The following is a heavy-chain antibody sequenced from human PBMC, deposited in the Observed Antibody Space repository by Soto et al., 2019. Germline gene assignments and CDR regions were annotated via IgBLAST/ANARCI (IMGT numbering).Heavy chain of an antibody. D-gene: IGHD6-13*01. CDR3: ARALGAAAGSPPL. V-gene: IGHV3-48*02. CDR2: ISSSSSTI. J-gene: IGHJ4*02. Sequence: GGCLGLAYGGAGFACSSCSMKCVRQAPGKGLEWVSYISSSSSTIYYADSVKGRFTIPRDNAKNSLYLQMNSLRDEDTAVYYCARALGAAAGSPPLWGQGTLVTLSS. CDR1: GFACSSCS.